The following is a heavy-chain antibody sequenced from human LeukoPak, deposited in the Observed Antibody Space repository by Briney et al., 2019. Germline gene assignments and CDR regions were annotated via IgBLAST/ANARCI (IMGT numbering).Heavy chain of an antibody. CDR3: ARGPVRDYSNY. D-gene: IGHD4-11*01. Sequence: SETLSLTCTVSGVSISSGGYYWSWIRQHPGKGLEWIGYIYYSGSTYYNPSLKSRLTISLDTSSNQFTLKLNSVTAADTAVYYCARGPVRDYSNYWGQGTLVTVSS. CDR1: GVSISSGGYY. J-gene: IGHJ4*02. CDR2: IYYSGST. V-gene: IGHV4-31*03.